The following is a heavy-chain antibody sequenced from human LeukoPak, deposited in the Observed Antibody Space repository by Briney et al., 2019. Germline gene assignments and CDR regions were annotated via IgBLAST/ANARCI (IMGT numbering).Heavy chain of an antibody. D-gene: IGHD2-2*01. V-gene: IGHV4-39*07. CDR3: ARGGRIVAVPAAGSSRESDY. CDR1: GGSISSGGYD. J-gene: IGHJ4*02. Sequence: SETLSLTCTVSGGSISSGGYDWSWIRQPPGKGLEWIGEINHSGSTNYNPSLKSRVTISVDTSKNQFSLKLSSVTAADTAVYYCARGGRIVAVPAAGSSRESDYWGQGTLVTVSS. CDR2: INHSGST.